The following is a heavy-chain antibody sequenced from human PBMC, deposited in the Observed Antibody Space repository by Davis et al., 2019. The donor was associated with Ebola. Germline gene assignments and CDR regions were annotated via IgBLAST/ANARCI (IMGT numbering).Heavy chain of an antibody. CDR1: SGSVSSNY. J-gene: IGHJ6*02. CDR2: IHSNGHT. D-gene: IGHD4-17*01. CDR3: ARGNYGDYIVLYYYNMDV. V-gene: IGHV4-59*02. Sequence: MPSETLSLTCPVSSGSVSSNYWSWIRQPPGKGLEWSAYIHSNGHTNYHPSLKSRITISMDTSKNQFSLKLSSVTAADTAVYYCARGNYGDYIVLYYYNMDVWGQGTTVTVSS.